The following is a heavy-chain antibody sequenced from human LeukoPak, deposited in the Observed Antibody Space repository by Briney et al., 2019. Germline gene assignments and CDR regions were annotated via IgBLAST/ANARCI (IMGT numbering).Heavy chain of an antibody. CDR1: GGAFSGYY. D-gene: IGHD3-3*02. V-gene: IGHV4-34*01. J-gene: IGHJ2*01. CDR2: IKPTGST. CDR3: ARGHFWSGYFRELTHWYFDL. Sequence: PSETLSLTCAVYGGAFSGYYWTWIRQPPGKGLEWIGEIKPTGSTNYNPSLKSRVTISVDTSKNQFSLKLSSVTAADTAVYYCARGHFWSGYFRELTHWYFDLWGRGTLVTVSS.